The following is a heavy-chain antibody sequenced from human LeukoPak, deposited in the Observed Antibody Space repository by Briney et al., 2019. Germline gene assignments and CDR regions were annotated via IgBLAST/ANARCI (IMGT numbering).Heavy chain of an antibody. D-gene: IGHD3-3*01. CDR2: IIPIFGTA. CDR3: ASARFLSDHYYYYMGV. CDR1: GGTFSSYA. Sequence: SVKVSCKAFGGTFSSYAISWVRQAPGQGLEWMGGIIPIFGTANYAQKFQGRVTITTDESTSTAYMELSSLRSEDTAVYYCASARFLSDHYYYYMGVWGKGTTVTVSS. V-gene: IGHV1-69*05. J-gene: IGHJ6*03.